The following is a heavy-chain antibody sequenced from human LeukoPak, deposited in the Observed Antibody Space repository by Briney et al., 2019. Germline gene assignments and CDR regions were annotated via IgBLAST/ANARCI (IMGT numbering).Heavy chain of an antibody. CDR2: IIPIFGTA. V-gene: IGHV1-69*01. J-gene: IGHJ6*03. CDR3: ATELGEKHYYGSGSYYNVMGYMDV. D-gene: IGHD3-10*01. CDR1: GGSLSRYA. Sequence: SVKVSRKPSGGSLSRYAISRVGQAPRQGLEGMGGIIPIFGTANYAQKFQGRVTITADESTSTAYMELSSLRSEDTAVYYCATELGEKHYYGSGSYYNVMGYMDVWGKGTTVTVSS.